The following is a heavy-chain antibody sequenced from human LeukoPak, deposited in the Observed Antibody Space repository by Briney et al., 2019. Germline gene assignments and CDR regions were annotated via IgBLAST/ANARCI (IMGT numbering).Heavy chain of an antibody. CDR1: GDSVSSSPYF. Sequence: PSETLSLTCTVSGDSVSSSPYFCGWLRQPPGKGLEWIGSINYSGNTYFNPSLQSRVAISVDTSKNQFSLKLSSLTAADTAVYSCARPSGRNWNAFDIWGQGTMVTVSS. CDR3: ARPSGRNWNAFDI. J-gene: IGHJ3*02. V-gene: IGHV4-39*01. CDR2: INYSGNT. D-gene: IGHD1-14*01.